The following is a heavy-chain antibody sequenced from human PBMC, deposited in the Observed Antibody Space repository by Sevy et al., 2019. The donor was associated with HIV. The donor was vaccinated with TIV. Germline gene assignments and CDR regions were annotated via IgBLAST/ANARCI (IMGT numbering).Heavy chain of an antibody. Sequence: GESLKISCAVSGFTFSNYGMHWVRQAPGKGLEWVTLISYDGGNQYYADSVKGRFAISRDNSKNTLYLQMNSLRFEDTAVYYCVKAPRGGWFTELDSWGQGTLVTVSS. J-gene: IGHJ4*02. CDR1: GFTFSNYG. D-gene: IGHD6-19*01. CDR2: ISYDGGNQ. V-gene: IGHV3-30*18. CDR3: VKAPRGGWFTELDS.